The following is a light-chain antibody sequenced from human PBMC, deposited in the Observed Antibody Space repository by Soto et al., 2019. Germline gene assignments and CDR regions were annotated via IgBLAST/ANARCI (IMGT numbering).Light chain of an antibody. CDR3: QQHGSSPWM. V-gene: IGKV3-11*01. J-gene: IGKJ1*01. Sequence: IVLTQSPATLSLSPVERATLPCTASQSVDSYLAWYQQKPGQAPRLLIYDASNTATGIPDRFSGSGSGTDFTLTISRLEPEDFAVYYCQQHGSSPWMFGQGTKVDIK. CDR2: DAS. CDR1: QSVDSY.